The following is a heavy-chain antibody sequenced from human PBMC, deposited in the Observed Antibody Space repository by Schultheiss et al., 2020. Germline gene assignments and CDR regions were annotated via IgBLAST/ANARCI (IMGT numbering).Heavy chain of an antibody. J-gene: IGHJ4*02. Sequence: SETLSLTCTVSGGSISSYYWSWIRQPPGKGLEWIGYIYYSGSTNYNPSLKSRVTISVDTSKNQFSLKLSSVTAADTAVYYCARRYSGYDDYFDYWGQGTLVTVS. V-gene: IGHV4-59*01. CDR2: IYYSGST. CDR1: GGSISSYY. D-gene: IGHD5-12*01. CDR3: ARRYSGYDDYFDY.